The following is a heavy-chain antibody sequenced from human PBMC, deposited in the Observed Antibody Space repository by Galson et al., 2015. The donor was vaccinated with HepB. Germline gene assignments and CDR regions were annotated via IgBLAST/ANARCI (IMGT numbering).Heavy chain of an antibody. V-gene: IGHV3-15*01. Sequence: SLRLSCAASGFTFSNAWMSWVRQAPGKGLEWVGRIKSKTDGGTTDYAAPVKGRFTISRDDSKNMLYLQMNSLKTEDTAVYYCTTPPLWFGELFNDYWGQGTLVTVSS. CDR3: TTPPLWFGELFNDY. J-gene: IGHJ4*02. D-gene: IGHD3-10*01. CDR1: GFTFSNAW. CDR2: IKSKTDGGTT.